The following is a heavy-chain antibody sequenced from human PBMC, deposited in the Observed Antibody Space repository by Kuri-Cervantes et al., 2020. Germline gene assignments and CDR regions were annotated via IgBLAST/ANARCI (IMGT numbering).Heavy chain of an antibody. Sequence: ASVKVSCKASGYTFTSYDINWVRQATGQGLEWMGWMNPNSGNTGYAQKFQGRVTMTRNTSISTAYMELSSLRSEDTAVYYCARVDSGSYWGGFDPWGQGTPVTVSS. D-gene: IGHD1-26*01. J-gene: IGHJ5*02. V-gene: IGHV1-8*01. CDR2: MNPNSGNT. CDR3: ARVDSGSYWGGFDP. CDR1: GYTFTSYD.